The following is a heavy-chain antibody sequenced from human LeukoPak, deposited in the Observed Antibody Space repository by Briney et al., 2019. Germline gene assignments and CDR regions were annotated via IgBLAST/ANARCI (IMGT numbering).Heavy chain of an antibody. CDR3: AKDLRGYTFDI. D-gene: IGHD3-22*01. V-gene: IGHV3-66*01. CDR1: GFTVSSNY. J-gene: IGHJ3*02. Sequence: GGSLRLSCAASGFTVSSNYMSWVRQAPGKGLEWVSVIYSGGSTYYADSVKGRFTISRDNSKNTLYLQMNSLRAEDTAVYYCAKDLRGYTFDIWGQGTMVTVSS. CDR2: IYSGGST.